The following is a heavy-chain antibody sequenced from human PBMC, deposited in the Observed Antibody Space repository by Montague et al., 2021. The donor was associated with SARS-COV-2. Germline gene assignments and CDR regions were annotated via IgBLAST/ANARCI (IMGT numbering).Heavy chain of an antibody. CDR3: ARVSWFGDFVDVFDI. CDR1: GGSISNYY. D-gene: IGHD3-10*01. J-gene: IGHJ3*02. V-gene: IGHV4-59*01. CDR2: ISDSGST. Sequence: SETLSLTCTVSGGSISNYYWSWIRQPPGKGLEWIGYISDSGSTKYNPSLKSRVTISVDTPKNQFSLKLSSVTAADTAVYYCARVSWFGDFVDVFDIWGQGTMVTVSS.